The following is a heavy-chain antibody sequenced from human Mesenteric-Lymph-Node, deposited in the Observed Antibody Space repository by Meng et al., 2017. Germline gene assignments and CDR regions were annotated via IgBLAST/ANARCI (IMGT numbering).Heavy chain of an antibody. Sequence: SVKVSCKASGGTFSSYAISWVRQAPGQGLEWMGGIIPIFGTANYAQKFQGRVTITADESTSTAYMELSSLRSEDTAVYYCARDQDYSSGWFDYYYGMDVWGQGTTVTVSS. J-gene: IGHJ6*02. D-gene: IGHD6-19*01. CDR1: GGTFSSYA. CDR3: ARDQDYSSGWFDYYYGMDV. V-gene: IGHV1-69*13. CDR2: IIPIFGTA.